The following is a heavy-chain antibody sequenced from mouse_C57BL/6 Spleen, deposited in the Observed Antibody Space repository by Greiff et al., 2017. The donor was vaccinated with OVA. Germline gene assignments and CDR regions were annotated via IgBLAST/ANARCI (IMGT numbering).Heavy chain of an antibody. CDR2: IYPRSGNT. D-gene: IGHD1-1*01. Sequence: VQLQQSGAELARPGASVKLSCKASGYTFTSYGISWVQQRTGQGLEWIGEIYPRSGNTYYNEKFKGKATLTADKSSSTAYMALSSLTSEDTAVYYCARTTVVGGYAMDYWGQGTSVTVSS. V-gene: IGHV1-81*01. CDR1: GYTFTSYG. CDR3: ARTTVVGGYAMDY. J-gene: IGHJ4*01.